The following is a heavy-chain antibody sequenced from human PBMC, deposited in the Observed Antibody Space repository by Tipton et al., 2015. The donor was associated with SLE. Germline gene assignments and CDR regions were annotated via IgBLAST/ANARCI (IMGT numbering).Heavy chain of an antibody. CDR1: GGSISSYY. CDR3: ASWEDYYDSSGGAFDI. J-gene: IGHJ3*02. V-gene: IGHV4-59*01. Sequence: LRLSCTVPGGSISSYYWSWIRQPPGKGLEWIGYIYYSGSTNYNPSLKSRVTISVDTSKNQFSLKLSSVTAADTAVYYCASWEDYYDSSGGAFDIWGQGTMVTVSS. CDR2: IYYSGST. D-gene: IGHD3-22*01.